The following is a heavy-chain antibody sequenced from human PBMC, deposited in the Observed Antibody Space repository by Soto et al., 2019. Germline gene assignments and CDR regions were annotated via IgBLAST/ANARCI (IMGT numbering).Heavy chain of an antibody. Sequence: QVQLVQSGAEVKKPGASVKVSCKASGYTFTSYAMHWVRQAPGQRLEWMGWINAGNGNTKYSQKFQGRVTITRDTXGSTAYMELSSLRSEDTAVYYCERGSGGPDGTGDYWGQGTLVTVSS. CDR2: INAGNGNT. CDR1: GYTFTSYA. CDR3: ERGSGGPDGTGDY. V-gene: IGHV1-3*01. J-gene: IGHJ4*02. D-gene: IGHD2-15*01.